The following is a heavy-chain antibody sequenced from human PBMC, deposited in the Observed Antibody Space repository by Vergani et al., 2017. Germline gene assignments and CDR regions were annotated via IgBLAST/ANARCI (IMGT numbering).Heavy chain of an antibody. V-gene: IGHV4-61*02. CDR2: VYTSGMT. Sequence: QVQLQESGPRLVRPSQTLSLTCTVSGGSINTGAYYWSWIRQPAGKGLEWIGRVYTSGMTNYNPSLKSRVTILVDRSKRQLSLKLTSVSAGVTAVYFSVRDLSYYYGSRGDDYEPSSYEGMYVWGPATTVTVSS. D-gene: IGHD3-10*01. CDR1: GGSINTGAYY. J-gene: IGHJ6*02. CDR3: VRDLSYYYGSRGDDYEPSSYEGMYV.